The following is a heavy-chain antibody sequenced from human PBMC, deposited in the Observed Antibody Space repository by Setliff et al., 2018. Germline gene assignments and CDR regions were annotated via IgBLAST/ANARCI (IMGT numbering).Heavy chain of an antibody. CDR1: GGSMTSYY. D-gene: IGHD2-15*01. Sequence: SETLSLTCTVSGGSMTSYYWTWIRQPPGEGLEWIGYIFYSGNTYYNPSLKSRVTISVDTSKNQFSLKINSVTAADTAVYYCARGHCSSGECPNYFDPWGQGTQVTVSS. V-gene: IGHV4-59*12. J-gene: IGHJ5*02. CDR2: IFYSGNT. CDR3: ARGHCSSGECPNYFDP.